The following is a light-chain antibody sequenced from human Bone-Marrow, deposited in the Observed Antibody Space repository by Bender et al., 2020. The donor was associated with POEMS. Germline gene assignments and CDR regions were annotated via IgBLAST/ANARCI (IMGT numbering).Light chain of an antibody. V-gene: IGLV2-14*01. Sequence: QSALTQPASVSGSPGQSITISCTGTSSDVGGYNSVSWYQQHPGKAPKLMIYEVNNRPSGVSDRFSGSKSGNTASLTISGLQTEDEADYYCSSYTSISPPYVFGTGTTVTVL. J-gene: IGLJ1*01. CDR3: SSYTSISPPYV. CDR1: SSDVGGYNS. CDR2: EVN.